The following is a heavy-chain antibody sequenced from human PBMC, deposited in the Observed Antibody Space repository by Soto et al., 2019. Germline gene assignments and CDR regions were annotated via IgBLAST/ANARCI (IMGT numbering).Heavy chain of an antibody. Sequence: GASVKVSCKASGYTFTGYYMHWGRQAPGQRPEGMGWINPNSGGTNYAQKFQGWVTMTRDTSISTAYMELSRLRSDDTAVYYCARGSDTRYYYDSSGYLTGYYYGMDVWGQGTKVTVSS. CDR3: ARGSDTRYYYDSSGYLTGYYYGMDV. CDR1: GYTFTGYY. V-gene: IGHV1-2*04. CDR2: INPNSGGT. J-gene: IGHJ6*02. D-gene: IGHD3-22*01.